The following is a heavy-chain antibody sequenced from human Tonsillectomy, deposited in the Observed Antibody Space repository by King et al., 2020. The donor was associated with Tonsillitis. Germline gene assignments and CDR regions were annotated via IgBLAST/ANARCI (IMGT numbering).Heavy chain of an antibody. Sequence: QLVESGGGVVQPGRSLRLSCAASGCTFSTYGMHWVRQAPGTGLEWGAVIWDDGSKKYYADSVKGLFTISRANSKTTLYLQLNSLRDEDTAVYYCVRGSGDPYPHAFDIWGQATMVTVSS. CDR3: VRGSGDPYPHAFDI. V-gene: IGHV3-33*01. CDR1: GCTFSTYG. CDR2: IWDDGSKK. J-gene: IGHJ3*02. D-gene: IGHD2-15*01.